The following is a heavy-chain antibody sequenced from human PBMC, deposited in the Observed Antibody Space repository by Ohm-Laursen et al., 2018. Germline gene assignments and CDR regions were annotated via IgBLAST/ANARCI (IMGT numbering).Heavy chain of an antibody. J-gene: IGHJ6*02. Sequence: SLRLFCAASGFTFSSYGMHWVRQAPGKGLEWVALISYDESDEYYADSVKGRFTISRDNSKNTLYLQMNSLRAEDTAVYYCANLLLGGGMDVWGQGTTVTVSS. CDR3: ANLLLGGGMDV. D-gene: IGHD2-21*01. V-gene: IGHV3-30*18. CDR2: ISYDESDE. CDR1: GFTFSSYG.